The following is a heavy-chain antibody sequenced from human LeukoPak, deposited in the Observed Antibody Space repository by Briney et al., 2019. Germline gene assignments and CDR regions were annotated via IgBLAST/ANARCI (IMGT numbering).Heavy chain of an antibody. CDR2: IYYSGST. D-gene: IGHD3-10*01. CDR3: VRESGSYYGSGTYLLFDY. V-gene: IGHV4-59*06. J-gene: IGHJ4*02. Sequence: SETLSLTCTVSGGSISSYYWSWIRQTPGKGLEWIGYIYYSGSTYYNPSLKSRVTMSVDTSKNQFSLKLSSVTAADTAVYFRVRESGSYYGSGTYLLFDYWGQGTLVTVSS. CDR1: GGSISSYY.